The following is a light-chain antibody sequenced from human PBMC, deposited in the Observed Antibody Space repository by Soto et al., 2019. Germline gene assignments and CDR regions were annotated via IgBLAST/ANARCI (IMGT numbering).Light chain of an antibody. Sequence: EIVLTQSPGTVSLSPGETATLSCRASQTVTSGYLDCYQQRPGQAPRLLIHVTSSRATGIPDRFSGRGSGTDFTLTITRLEPEDFAVYYCHQYGISLTFGGGTKVEL. V-gene: IGKV3-20*01. CDR3: HQYGISLT. CDR1: QTVTSGY. CDR2: VTS. J-gene: IGKJ4*01.